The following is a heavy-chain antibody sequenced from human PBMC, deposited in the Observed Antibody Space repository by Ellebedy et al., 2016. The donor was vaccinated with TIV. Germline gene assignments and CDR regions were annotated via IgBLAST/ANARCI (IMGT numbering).Heavy chain of an antibody. J-gene: IGHJ4*02. CDR2: INHSGST. CDR3: AMCSIGSGLDY. CDR1: GGSFSGYY. Sequence: MPSETLSLTCAVYGGSFSGYYWSWIRQPPGKGLEWIGEINHSGSTNYNPSLKSRVTISVDTSKNQFSLKLSSVTAADTAVYYCAMCSIGSGLDYWGQGTLVTVSS. D-gene: IGHD3-3*01. V-gene: IGHV4-34*01.